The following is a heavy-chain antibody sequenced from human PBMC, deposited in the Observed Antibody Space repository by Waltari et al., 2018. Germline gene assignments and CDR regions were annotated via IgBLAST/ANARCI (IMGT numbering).Heavy chain of an antibody. CDR2: ISGSGSAT. Sequence: QLLESGGDLVQPGESLSLSCVASGFPFMSYALGWVRQAPGKGLEWVSSISGSGSATYYSDSVKGRFTISRDNSKNILDLQMNTLRAEDTAVYFCAKADFGNPYWFFDLWGRGTLLTVSS. V-gene: IGHV3-23*01. CDR3: AKADFGNPYWFFDL. J-gene: IGHJ2*01. D-gene: IGHD3-10*01. CDR1: GFPFMSYA.